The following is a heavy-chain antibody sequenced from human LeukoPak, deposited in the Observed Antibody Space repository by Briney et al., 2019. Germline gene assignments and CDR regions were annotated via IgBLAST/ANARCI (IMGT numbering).Heavy chain of an antibody. D-gene: IGHD2-8*02. CDR3: TRGITGHYRSMGGFAFDI. Sequence: SETLSLTCTVSGASISQHYWSWIRQPPGKGLEYIGYFYYDGSTNYTSSVRSRVTILVDTSKNQFTLNLRSVTAADTAKYYCTRGITGHYRSMGGFAFDIWGQGTLVTVSS. CDR1: GASISQHY. J-gene: IGHJ4*02. CDR2: FYYDGST. V-gene: IGHV4-59*11.